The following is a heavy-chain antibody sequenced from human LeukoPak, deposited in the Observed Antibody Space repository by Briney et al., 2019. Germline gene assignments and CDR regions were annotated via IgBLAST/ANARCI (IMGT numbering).Heavy chain of an antibody. CDR1: GYKINNFW. J-gene: IGHJ3*01. D-gene: IGHD5-12*01. Sequence: GESLKISCKGSGYKINNFWVGCVRQMPGKGLEWMGIIYPGDSDTRYYPSFEGQVTISVENSIYIAFLLWNSLKASDTAIYYGGLSRYQGFGFDFWGQGTVVTVSS. CDR2: IYPGDSDT. CDR3: GLSRYQGFGFDF. V-gene: IGHV5-51*01.